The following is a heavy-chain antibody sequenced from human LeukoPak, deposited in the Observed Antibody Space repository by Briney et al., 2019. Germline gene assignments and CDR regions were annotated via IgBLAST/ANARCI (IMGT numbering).Heavy chain of an antibody. D-gene: IGHD3-3*01. CDR3: AREMDVLRFLEWLPKAGFDY. CDR2: ISAYNGNT. CDR1: GYTFTSYG. J-gene: IGHJ4*02. V-gene: IGHV1-18*01. Sequence: GASVKVSCKASGYTFTSYGISWVLQTPGQGLEWMGWISAYNGNTNYAQKLQGRVTMTTDTSTSTAYMELRSLRSDDTAVYYCAREMDVLRFLEWLPKAGFDYWGQGTLVTVSS.